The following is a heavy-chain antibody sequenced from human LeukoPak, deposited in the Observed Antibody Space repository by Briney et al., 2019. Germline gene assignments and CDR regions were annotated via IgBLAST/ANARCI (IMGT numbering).Heavy chain of an antibody. CDR2: ISSSSSTI. J-gene: IGHJ4*02. V-gene: IGHV3-48*01. D-gene: IGHD2-21*02. Sequence: GSLRLSCAASGFTFSSYSMNWVRQAPGKGLEWVSYISSSSSTIYYADSVKGRFTISRDNAKNSLYLQMNSLRAEDTAVYYCAKFWAYCGGDCPSPLDYWGQGTLVTVSS. CDR3: AKFWAYCGGDCPSPLDY. CDR1: GFTFSSYS.